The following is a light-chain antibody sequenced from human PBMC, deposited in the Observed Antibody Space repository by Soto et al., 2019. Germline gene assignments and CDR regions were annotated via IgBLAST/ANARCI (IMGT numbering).Light chain of an antibody. CDR3: KQRSNWLPLT. J-gene: IGKJ4*01. CDR1: QSVSSY. Sequence: EIVLTQSPATLSLSPGERATLSCRASQSVSSYLSWYQQKPGQAPRLLIYDASNRATGIPTRFSGSGSGTGFTLTISSLEPEDFAVYYCKQRSNWLPLTFGGGTKVEIK. CDR2: DAS. V-gene: IGKV3-11*01.